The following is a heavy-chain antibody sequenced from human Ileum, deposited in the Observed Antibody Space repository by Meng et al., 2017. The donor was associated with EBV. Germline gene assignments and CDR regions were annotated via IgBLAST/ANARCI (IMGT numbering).Heavy chain of an antibody. CDR3: ARTGVGLAFDY. V-gene: IGHV4-4*02. Sequence: QGQLRESGPGLVKSSGTLSLTCGVSGDSMTNNNWWTWVRQPPGKGLEWIGEIYHSGSTNYNPSLQSRATISVDMSKKQFSLKLRSVTAADTAVYYCARTGVGLAFDYWGLGTLVTVPS. J-gene: IGHJ4*02. CDR2: IYHSGST. CDR1: GDSMTNNNW. D-gene: IGHD2-8*01.